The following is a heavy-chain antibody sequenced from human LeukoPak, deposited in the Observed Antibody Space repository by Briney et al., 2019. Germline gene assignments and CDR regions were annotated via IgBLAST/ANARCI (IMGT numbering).Heavy chain of an antibody. CDR3: AKEGRIIAVAGHLDY. CDR1: GLTFSSYA. CDR2: ISGNGGST. V-gene: IGHV3-23*01. D-gene: IGHD6-19*01. J-gene: IGHJ4*02. Sequence: GGSLRLSCAASGLTFSSYAMSWVRQAPGKGLEWVSGISGNGGSTYYADSVKGRFTISRDNSKNTLYLQMNSLRAEDTAVYYCAKEGRIIAVAGHLDYWGQGTLVTVSS.